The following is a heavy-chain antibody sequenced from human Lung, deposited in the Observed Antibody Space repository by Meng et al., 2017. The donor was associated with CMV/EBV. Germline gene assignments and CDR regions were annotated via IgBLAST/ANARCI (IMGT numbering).Heavy chain of an antibody. D-gene: IGHD3-22*01. V-gene: IGHV3-53*01. J-gene: IGHJ5*02. CDR3: ARGWGMIVSSRPLGWFDP. CDR1: GFTVSNSY. CDR2: IYSGDNT. Sequence: GGSLRLXXAASGFTVSNSYMSWVRQAPGKGLEQVSVIYSGDNTFYADSVKGRFSISRDSSKNTLYLQMNGLRAEDTAVYYCARGWGMIVSSRPLGWFDPWGQGXLVTVSS.